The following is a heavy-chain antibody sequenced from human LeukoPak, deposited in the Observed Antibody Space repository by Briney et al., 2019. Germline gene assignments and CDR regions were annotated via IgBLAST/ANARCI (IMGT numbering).Heavy chain of an antibody. J-gene: IGHJ3*02. Sequence: ASVKLSCKASGYTFTSYSISWVRHAPGQGLEWMGWISAYNGNTNYAQKLQGRVTMTTDTSTSTAYMELRSLRSDDTAVYYCAGDQDYYGSGSFYAFDIWGQGTRVSVSS. D-gene: IGHD3-10*01. CDR2: ISAYNGNT. V-gene: IGHV1-18*01. CDR1: GYTFTSYS. CDR3: AGDQDYYGSGSFYAFDI.